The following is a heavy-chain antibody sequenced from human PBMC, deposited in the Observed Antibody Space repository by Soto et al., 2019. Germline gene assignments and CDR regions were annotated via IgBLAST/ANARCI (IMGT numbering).Heavy chain of an antibody. J-gene: IGHJ4*02. V-gene: IGHV3-21*01. D-gene: IGHD2-15*01. CDR2: ISSGSSNI. CDR3: ASATVVAGTLDF. Sequence: PGGSLTLSCAGSGFAFRSYNMNWVRQPPGKGLEWVASISSGSSNIYYADSVKGRFTISRDNAKDSLYLQMDSLRAEDSAVYYCASATVVAGTLDFWGQGTLLTVSS. CDR1: GFAFRSYN.